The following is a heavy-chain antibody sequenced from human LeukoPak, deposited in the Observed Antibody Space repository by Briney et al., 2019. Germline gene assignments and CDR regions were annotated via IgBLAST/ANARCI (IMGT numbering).Heavy chain of an antibody. CDR2: IYSGGST. CDR1: GFTVSSNY. J-gene: IGHJ4*02. D-gene: IGHD3-9*01. CDR3: ARQYYDILTGYFYIDY. Sequence: PGGSLRLSCAASGFTVSSNYMSWVRQAPGKGLEWVSVIYSGGSTYYADSVKGRFTISRDNSKNTLYLQMNSLRAEDTAVYYCARQYYDILTGYFYIDYWGQGTLVTVSS. V-gene: IGHV3-66*04.